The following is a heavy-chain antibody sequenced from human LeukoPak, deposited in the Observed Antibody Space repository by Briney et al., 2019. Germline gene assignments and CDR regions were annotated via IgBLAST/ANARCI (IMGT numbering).Heavy chain of an antibody. V-gene: IGHV3-30*02. CDR2: IPYDGSDK. D-gene: IGHD4-11*01. CDR1: GFPFSSYG. J-gene: IGHJ4*02. CDR3: AAMTSVTTGDY. Sequence: EGSLRLSCAASGFPFSSYGMHWVRQAPGKGLEWVAFIPYDGSDKFYADSVKGRFTISRDNSKNTLYLQMNSLRAEDTAVYYCAAMTSVTTGDYWGQGTLVTVSS.